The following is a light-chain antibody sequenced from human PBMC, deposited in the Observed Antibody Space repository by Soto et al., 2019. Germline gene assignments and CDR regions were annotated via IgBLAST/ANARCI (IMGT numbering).Light chain of an antibody. CDR2: DAS. CDR1: QSVGAF. V-gene: IGKV3-11*01. J-gene: IGKJ3*01. CDR3: QHRSNWLGT. Sequence: EIVLTQSPATLSLSPGERATLSGRASQSVGAFLAWYQQRSGQTPRLLIYDASARAPGIPARFSGSGSGTDFTLTISSLEPEDFAVYYCQHRSNWLGTFGPGTKVDIK.